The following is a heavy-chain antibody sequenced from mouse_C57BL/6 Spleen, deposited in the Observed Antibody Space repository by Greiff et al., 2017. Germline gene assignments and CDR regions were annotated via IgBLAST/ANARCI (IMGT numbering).Heavy chain of an antibody. D-gene: IGHD1-1*01. J-gene: IGHJ1*03. V-gene: IGHV6-3*01. CDR3: TGCYGSSCDWYFDV. Sequence: EVQLVESGGGLVQPGGSMKLSCVASGFTFSNYWMNWVRQSPEKGLEWVAQIRLKSDNYATHYAESVKGRFTISRDDSKSSVYLQMNNLRAEDTGIYYCTGCYGSSCDWYFDVWGTGTTVTVSS. CDR2: IRLKSDNYAT. CDR1: GFTFSNYW.